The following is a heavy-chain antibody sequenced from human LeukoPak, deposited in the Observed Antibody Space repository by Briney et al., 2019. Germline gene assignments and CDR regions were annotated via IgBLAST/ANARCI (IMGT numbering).Heavy chain of an antibody. J-gene: IGHJ4*02. CDR1: GFTFSSYA. CDR2: ISYDGTNK. D-gene: IGHD6-13*01. Sequence: PGGSLRLSCASSGFTFSSYALHWVRQAPGKGLEWVAAISYDGTNKYYADSVKGRFTISRDNSKNRLYLQMNSLRAEDTAVYYCARPHIAAAGPLDYWGQGTLVTVSS. CDR3: ARPHIAAAGPLDY. V-gene: IGHV3-30*04.